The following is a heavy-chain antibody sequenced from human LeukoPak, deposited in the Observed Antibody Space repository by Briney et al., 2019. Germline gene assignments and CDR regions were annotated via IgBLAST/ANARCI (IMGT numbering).Heavy chain of an antibody. J-gene: IGHJ4*02. CDR3: AREDYDMDYFDY. CDR1: GFTFSSYA. CDR2: ISYDGSNK. D-gene: IGHD3-9*01. Sequence: PGGSLRLSCAASGFTFSSYAMHWVRQAPSKGLEWVAVISYDGSNKYYADSVKGRFTISRDNSKNTLYLQMNSLRAEDTAVYYCAREDYDMDYFDYWGQGTLVTVSS. V-gene: IGHV3-30-3*01.